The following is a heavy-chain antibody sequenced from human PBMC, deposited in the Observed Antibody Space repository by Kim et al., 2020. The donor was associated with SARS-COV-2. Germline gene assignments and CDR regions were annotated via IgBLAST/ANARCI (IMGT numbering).Heavy chain of an antibody. CDR3: AREDSSGPPYSYGMNV. J-gene: IGHJ6*02. Sequence: KGRFSISRDNPKNTLYLQMNSLTAEDTAVYYCAREDSSGPPYSYGMNVWGQGTTVSVSS. D-gene: IGHD6-25*01. V-gene: IGHV3-30*01.